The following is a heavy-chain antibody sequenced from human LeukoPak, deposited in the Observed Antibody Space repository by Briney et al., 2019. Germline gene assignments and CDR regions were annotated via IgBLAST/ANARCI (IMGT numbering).Heavy chain of an antibody. CDR1: GFTVSSSY. Sequence: GGSLRLSCAASGFTVSSSYMSWVRQAPGKGLEWVSVFYSGGKTYYTDSVKGRFTISRDNSKNTLYLQMNSLRAEDTAVYYCASRDCSGGGCHFAGADPFDYWGQGTLVTVSS. J-gene: IGHJ4*02. CDR3: ASRDCSGGGCHFAGADPFDY. D-gene: IGHD2-15*01. V-gene: IGHV3-53*01. CDR2: FYSGGKT.